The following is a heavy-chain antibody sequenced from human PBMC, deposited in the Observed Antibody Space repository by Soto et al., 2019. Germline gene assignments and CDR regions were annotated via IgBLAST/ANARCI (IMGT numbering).Heavy chain of an antibody. CDR3: ARRMVRGVFNWFDP. CDR2: ISGSGGST. V-gene: IGHV3-23*01. CDR1: GFTFSSYA. D-gene: IGHD3-10*01. J-gene: IGHJ5*02. Sequence: GSLRLSCAASGFTFSSYAMSCVRQAPGKGLEWVSAISGSGGSTYYADSVKGRFTISRDNSKNTLYLQMNSLRAEDTAVYYCARRMVRGVFNWFDPWGQGTLVTVSS.